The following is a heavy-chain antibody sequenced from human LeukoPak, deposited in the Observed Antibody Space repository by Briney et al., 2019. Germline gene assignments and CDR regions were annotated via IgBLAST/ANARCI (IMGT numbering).Heavy chain of an antibody. CDR3: ARRSYYYDSSGYSGAYYFDY. Sequence: SETLSLTCAVYGGSFSGYYWSWIRQPPGKGLEWIGEISHSGSTNYNPSLKSRVTISVDTSKNQFSLKLSSVTAADTAVYYCARRSYYYDSSGYSGAYYFDYWGQGTLVTVSS. V-gene: IGHV4-34*01. J-gene: IGHJ4*02. CDR2: ISHSGST. CDR1: GGSFSGYY. D-gene: IGHD3-22*01.